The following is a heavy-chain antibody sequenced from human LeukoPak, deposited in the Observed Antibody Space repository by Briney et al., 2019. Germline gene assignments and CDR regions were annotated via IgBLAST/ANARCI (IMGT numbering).Heavy chain of an antibody. J-gene: IGHJ6*02. CDR1: GGSISSYY. Sequence: SETLSLTCTVSGGSISSYYWSWLRQPPGKGLEWLGYIYYSGSTNYNLSLKSRVTISVDTSKHQFSLKLSSVTAADTAVYYCARDLLYCGGDCYSGDYYYYGMDVWGQGTTVTVSS. D-gene: IGHD2-21*02. CDR2: IYYSGST. CDR3: ARDLLYCGGDCYSGDYYYYGMDV. V-gene: IGHV4-59*01.